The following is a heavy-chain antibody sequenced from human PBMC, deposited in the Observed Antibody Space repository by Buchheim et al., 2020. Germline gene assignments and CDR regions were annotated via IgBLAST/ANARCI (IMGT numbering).Heavy chain of an antibody. Sequence: EVQLVESGGGLVQPGGSLRLSCAASGFTFSSYWMHWVRQAPGKGLVWVSRINSDGSSTSYADSVKGRLTISRDNAKNTLNLQMNSLRAEDTAVYYCARDLVVVPAAILDYYGMDVWGQGTT. CDR1: GFTFSSYW. CDR3: ARDLVVVPAAILDYYGMDV. J-gene: IGHJ6*02. D-gene: IGHD2-2*02. CDR2: INSDGSST. V-gene: IGHV3-74*01.